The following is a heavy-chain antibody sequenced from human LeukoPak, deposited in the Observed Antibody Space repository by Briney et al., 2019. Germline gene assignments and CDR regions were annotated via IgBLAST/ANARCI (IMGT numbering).Heavy chain of an antibody. CDR1: GFTFSNYG. D-gene: IGHD6-19*01. J-gene: IGHJ4*02. V-gene: IGHV3-48*04. Sequence: GGSLRLSCTASGFTFSNYGMHWIRQAPGKGLEWVSYISSRGNLIYYADSVKGRFTISRDNAKNSLYLQMNSLKAEDTAVYYCARDGSGWFFDYWGQGTQVTVSS. CDR3: ARDGSGWFFDY. CDR2: ISSRGNLI.